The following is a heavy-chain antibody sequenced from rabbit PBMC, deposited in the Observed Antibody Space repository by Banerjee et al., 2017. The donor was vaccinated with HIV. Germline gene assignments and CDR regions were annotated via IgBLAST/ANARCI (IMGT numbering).Heavy chain of an antibody. CDR1: GIDFSSNYW. CDR2: IHTGDGAT. D-gene: IGHD8-1*01. Sequence: QEQVEESGGGLVKPGGTLTLTCKASGIDFSSNYWICWVRQAPGKGLELIACIHTGDGATHYASWVNGRFTISRSTSLNTVDLKMASLTAADTATYFCARPDAGVSYYRFNFWGPGTLVTVS. V-gene: IGHV1S43*01. J-gene: IGHJ4*01. CDR3: ARPDAGVSYYRFNF.